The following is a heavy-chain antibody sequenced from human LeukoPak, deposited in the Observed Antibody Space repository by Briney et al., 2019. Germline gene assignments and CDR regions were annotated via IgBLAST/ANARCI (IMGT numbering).Heavy chain of an antibody. CDR3: VRLSPYDSSGYYYDY. J-gene: IGHJ4*02. D-gene: IGHD3-22*01. CDR2: ISSFSGTI. CDR1: GITFSSYS. Sequence: GGSLRLSCVASGITFSSYSMNWVRQAPGKGLEWVSYISSFSGTINYADSVKGRFTISRDNATNSLYLQMNSLRAEDTAVYYCVRLSPYDSSGYYYDYWGQGTLVTVSS. V-gene: IGHV3-48*01.